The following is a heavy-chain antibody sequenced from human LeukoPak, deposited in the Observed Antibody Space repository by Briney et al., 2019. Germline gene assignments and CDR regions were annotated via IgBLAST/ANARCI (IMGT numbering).Heavy chain of an antibody. CDR2: ISGSGGST. CDR1: GFTFSSYG. CDR3: AKLAHIVVVTATSDAFDI. Sequence: GGSLRLSCAASGFTFSSYGMSWVRQAPGKGLEWVSAISGSGGSTYYADSVKGRFTISRDNSKNTLYLQMNSLRAEDTAVYYCAKLAHIVVVTATSDAFDIWGQGTMVTVSS. J-gene: IGHJ3*02. D-gene: IGHD2-21*02. V-gene: IGHV3-23*01.